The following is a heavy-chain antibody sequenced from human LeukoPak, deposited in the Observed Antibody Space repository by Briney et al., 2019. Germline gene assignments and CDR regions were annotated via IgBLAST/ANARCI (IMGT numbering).Heavy chain of an antibody. D-gene: IGHD6-13*01. CDR2: ISGYNGNT. Sequence: GASVKVSCKASGYTFTSYDINWVRQAPGQGLEWMGWISGYNGNTNYAQKLQGRVTMNTDTSTSTAYMELRSLISDDTAIYYCARVSSSWYYFDYWGQGTLVTVSS. CDR1: GYTFTSYD. V-gene: IGHV1-18*01. CDR3: ARVSSSWYYFDY. J-gene: IGHJ4*02.